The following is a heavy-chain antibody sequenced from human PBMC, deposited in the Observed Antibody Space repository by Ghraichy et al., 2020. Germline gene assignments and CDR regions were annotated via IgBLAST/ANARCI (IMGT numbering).Heavy chain of an antibody. Sequence: GGSLRLSCPASGFTFSSYSMNWVRQAPGKGLEWVSYISSSSSTIYYADSVKGRFTISRDNAKNSLYLQMNSLRDEDTAVYYCARAGYCSSTSCHYYYYGIDVWSQGTTVTVSS. J-gene: IGHJ6*02. CDR1: GFTFSSYS. CDR3: ARAGYCSSTSCHYYYYGIDV. D-gene: IGHD2-2*01. V-gene: IGHV3-48*02. CDR2: ISSSSSTI.